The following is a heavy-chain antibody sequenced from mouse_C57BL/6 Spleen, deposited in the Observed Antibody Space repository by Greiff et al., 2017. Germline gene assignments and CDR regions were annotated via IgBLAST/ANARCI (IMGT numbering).Heavy chain of an antibody. J-gene: IGHJ1*03. CDR1: GYTFTNYW. V-gene: IGHV1-63*01. CDR3: ARSGTTVVASGGFDV. Sequence: VQLQQSGAELVRPGTSVKMSCKASGYTFTNYWIGWAKQRPGHGLEWIGDIYPGGGYTNYNEKFKGKAKLTADKSSSTAYMQFSSLTSEDSAIYYCARSGTTVVASGGFDVWGTGTTVTVSS. CDR2: IYPGGGYT. D-gene: IGHD1-1*01.